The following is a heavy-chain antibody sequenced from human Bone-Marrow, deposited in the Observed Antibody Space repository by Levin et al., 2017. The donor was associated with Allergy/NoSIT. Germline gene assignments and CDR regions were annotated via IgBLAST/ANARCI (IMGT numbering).Heavy chain of an antibody. CDR2: ISNDGSNK. D-gene: IGHD3-10*01. V-gene: IGHV3-30*03. CDR1: GFTFSSYG. Sequence: GESLKISCAASGFTFSSYGMHWVRQAPGKGLEWVAVISNDGSNKYYGDSVKGRFTISRDNSKNTLYLQMNSLRAEDTAVYYYARNRYYASGSQLQFLEYWGQGILVTVSS. J-gene: IGHJ4*02. CDR3: ARNRYYASGSQLQFLEY.